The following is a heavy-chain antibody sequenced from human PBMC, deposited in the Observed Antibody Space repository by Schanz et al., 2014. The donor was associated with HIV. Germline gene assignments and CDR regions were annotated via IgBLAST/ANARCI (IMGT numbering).Heavy chain of an antibody. D-gene: IGHD5-12*01. CDR1: GDSITSSISSGGYY. Sequence: QVQLQEXXPGLVXPSQTLXLTCTVSGDSITSSISSGGYYWSWIRQHPXKGLEWIGSIYYSGSTYYNPSLKSRVTISVDTSKRQFSLXXXSVTAADTAIYYXXXXXRFRGYDFPPHYYYGXXVWGQGTTXXVSS. CDR3: XXXXRFRGYDFPPHYYYGXXV. V-gene: IGHV4-31*03. CDR2: IYYSGST. J-gene: IGHJ6*02.